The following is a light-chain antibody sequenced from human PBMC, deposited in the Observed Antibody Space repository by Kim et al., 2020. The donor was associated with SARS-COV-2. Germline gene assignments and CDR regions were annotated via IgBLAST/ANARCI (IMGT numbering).Light chain of an antibody. CDR2: RNN. V-gene: IGLV1-47*01. Sequence: LTQPPSASGTPGQRVTISCSGSSSNIGSNYVYWYQQLPGTAPKLLIYRNNQRPSGVPDRFSGSKSGTSASLAISGLRSEDEADYYCASWDDSHVVFG. J-gene: IGLJ2*01. CDR1: SSNIGSNY. CDR3: ASWDDSHVV.